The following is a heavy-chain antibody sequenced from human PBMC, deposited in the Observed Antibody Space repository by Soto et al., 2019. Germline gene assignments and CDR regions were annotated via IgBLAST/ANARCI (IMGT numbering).Heavy chain of an antibody. V-gene: IGHV3-7*05. CDR1: GFSFGSSW. D-gene: IGHD6-13*01. CDR3: ARDVSPGSSSLYLAAFDI. Sequence: EVQLVESGGDLVQPGGSLRLSCAASGFSFGSSWMTWVRQAPGKGLEWVANINKDGSKINYLDSVRGRFTVSRDNAKNSLYLEMNSLRAADTALYFCARDVSPGSSSLYLAAFDIWGQGTMVTVSS. CDR2: INKDGSKI. J-gene: IGHJ3*02.